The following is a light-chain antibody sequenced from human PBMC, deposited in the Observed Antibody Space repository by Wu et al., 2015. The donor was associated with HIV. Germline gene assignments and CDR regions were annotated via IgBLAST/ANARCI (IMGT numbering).Light chain of an antibody. CDR1: QSVRSD. J-gene: IGKJ1*01. Sequence: EIVMTQSPVTLSVSPGERVTLSCRASQSVRSDLAWYQQKPGQAPRLLIYGASSRATGIPDRFSGSGSGTDFTLTISRLEPEDFAVYYCQQYGSSPRTFGQGTKVEIK. CDR3: QQYGSSPRT. CDR2: GAS. V-gene: IGKV3-20*01.